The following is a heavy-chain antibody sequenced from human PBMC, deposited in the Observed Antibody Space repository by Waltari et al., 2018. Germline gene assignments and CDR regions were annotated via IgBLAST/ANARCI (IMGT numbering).Heavy chain of an antibody. V-gene: IGHV1-69*01. D-gene: IGHD2-2*01. J-gene: IGHJ4*02. Sequence: QVQLVQSGAEVKKPGSSVKVSCKASGVTFGRFAISWVRQAAGEGLEWMGGIIPKIGASNYAQKFQGRVTITADESTRIAYMEVSSLSFEDTAVYFCATDTSPPYWGQGTLVIVSS. CDR1: GVTFGRFA. CDR3: ATDTSPPY. CDR2: IIPKIGAS.